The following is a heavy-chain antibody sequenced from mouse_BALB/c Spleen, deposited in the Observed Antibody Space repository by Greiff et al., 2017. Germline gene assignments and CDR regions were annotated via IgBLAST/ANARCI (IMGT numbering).Heavy chain of an antibody. CDR2: IYPYNGGT. Sequence: VQLQQSGPELVKPGASVKISCKASGYTFTDYNMHWVKQSHGKSLEWIGYIYPYNGGTGYNQKFKSKATLTVDNSSSTAYMELRSLTSEDSAVYYCARREDYGSSTFAYWGQGTLVTVSA. J-gene: IGHJ3*01. CDR3: ARREDYGSSTFAY. CDR1: GYTFTDYN. D-gene: IGHD1-1*01. V-gene: IGHV1S29*02.